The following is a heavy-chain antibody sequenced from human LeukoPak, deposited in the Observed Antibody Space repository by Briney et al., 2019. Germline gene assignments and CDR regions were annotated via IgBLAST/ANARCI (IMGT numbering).Heavy chain of an antibody. V-gene: IGHV3-53*01. Sequence: GGSLRLSCAASGFTVSNNYMTWVRQAPGTGLEWVSIIYSGGNTYYADSVKGRFTISRDNSKNTLYLQMNNLRAEDTAVYYCARVPSAYYFDYWDQGALVTVSS. CDR1: GFTVSNNY. CDR2: IYSGGNT. J-gene: IGHJ4*02. D-gene: IGHD6-6*01. CDR3: ARVPSAYYFDY.